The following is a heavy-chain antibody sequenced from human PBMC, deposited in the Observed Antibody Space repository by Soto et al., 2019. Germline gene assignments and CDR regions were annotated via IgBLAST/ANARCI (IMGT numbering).Heavy chain of an antibody. CDR1: GFTFSSYG. V-gene: IGHV3-33*01. J-gene: IGHJ1*01. Sequence: QVQLVESGGGVVQPGRSLRLSCAASGFTFSSYGMHWVRQAPGKGLEWVAVIWYDGSNKYYADSVKGRFTISRDNSKNTLYLQMNSLRAXXTXVYXXAXXXXXXXSYFQHWGQGTLVTVSS. CDR3: AXXXXXXXSYFQH. CDR2: IWYDGSNK.